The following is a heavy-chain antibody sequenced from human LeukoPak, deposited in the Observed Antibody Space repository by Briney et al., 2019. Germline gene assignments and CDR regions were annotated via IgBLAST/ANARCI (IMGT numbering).Heavy chain of an antibody. D-gene: IGHD2-21*01. J-gene: IGHJ6*03. CDR1: GFTFNTYG. CDR2: IRYDGSNK. CDR3: AKSYCGGDCRSGYYYYYYMDV. V-gene: IGHV3-30*02. Sequence: GRSLRLSCTASGFTFNTYGMHWVRQAPGKGLEWVAFIRYDGSNKYYADSVKGRFTISRDNSKNTLYLQMNSLRAEDTAVYYCAKSYCGGDCRSGYYYYYYMDVWGKGTTVTVSS.